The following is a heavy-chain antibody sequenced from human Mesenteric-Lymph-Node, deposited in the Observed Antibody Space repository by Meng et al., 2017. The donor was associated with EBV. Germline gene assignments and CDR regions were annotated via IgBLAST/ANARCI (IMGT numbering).Heavy chain of an antibody. CDR3: ARGTYYSSGWFAY. J-gene: IGHJ4*02. Sequence: QEQLQQWGARLLKPSQTLSLTCAVYGGSVSGYYWNWIHQPPGNGLGWIGEINHSGSTNYNPSLKSRVTLSVDTSKSQLSLRLTSVTAADTAVHYCARGTYYSSGWFAYWGQGTLVTVSS. V-gene: IGHV4-34*01. D-gene: IGHD6-19*01. CDR2: INHSGST. CDR1: GGSVSGYY.